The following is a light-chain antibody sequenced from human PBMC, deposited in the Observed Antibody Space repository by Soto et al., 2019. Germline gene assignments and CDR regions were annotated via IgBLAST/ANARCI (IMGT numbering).Light chain of an antibody. CDR3: TSYAGTYSFFYV. CDR1: SSDIGAYNH. CDR2: DVS. V-gene: IGLV2-8*01. J-gene: IGLJ1*01. Sequence: QSVLTQPASVSGSPRQSITISCTGTSSDIGAYNHVSWFQQRPGKAPKLIIYDVSKRPSGVPDRFSGSKSGNTASLTVSGLQAEDEADYYCTSYAGTYSFFYVFGTGTRSPS.